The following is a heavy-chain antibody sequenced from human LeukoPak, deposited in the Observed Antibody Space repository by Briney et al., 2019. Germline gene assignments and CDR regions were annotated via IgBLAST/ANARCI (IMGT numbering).Heavy chain of an antibody. Sequence: GGSLRLSCAASGFTFSSYSMNWARQAPGKGLERVSSISASPYIYYADSVKGRFTISRDDSKHSLYLQMNSLRAEDTALYYCARGGLSGQRTDLFDIWGQGTMVTVSS. J-gene: IGHJ3*02. CDR1: GFTFSSYS. V-gene: IGHV3-21*01. CDR2: ISASPYI. D-gene: IGHD2/OR15-2a*01. CDR3: ARGGLSGQRTDLFDI.